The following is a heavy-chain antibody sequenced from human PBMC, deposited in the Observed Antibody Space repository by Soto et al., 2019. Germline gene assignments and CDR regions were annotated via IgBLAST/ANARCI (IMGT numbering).Heavy chain of an antibody. CDR1: GDSVSSNSAA. J-gene: IGHJ5*02. CDR3: ARGDKGFDL. CDR2: TYYKSKWYN. Sequence: QVQLQQSGPGLVKPSQTLSLTCAISGDSVSSNSAAWYWIRESPSRGLEWLGGTYYKSKWYNNYAVSVKSRITINPDTSKNQFSLQLNSVTPEDTAMYYCARGDKGFDLWGQGTLVTVSS. V-gene: IGHV6-1*01.